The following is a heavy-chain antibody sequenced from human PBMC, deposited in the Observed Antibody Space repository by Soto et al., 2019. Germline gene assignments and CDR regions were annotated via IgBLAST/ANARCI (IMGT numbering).Heavy chain of an antibody. J-gene: IGHJ3*02. CDR2: IYYSGST. CDR3: ARRYCSSTSCSRELAFDI. CDR1: GGSISSSSYY. Sequence: PSETLSLTCTVSGGSISSSSYYWGWIRQPPGKGLEWIGSIYYSGSTYYNPSLKSRVTISVDTSKNQFSLKLSSVTAADTAVYYCARRYCSSTSCSRELAFDIWGQGTMVTVSS. D-gene: IGHD2-2*01. V-gene: IGHV4-39*01.